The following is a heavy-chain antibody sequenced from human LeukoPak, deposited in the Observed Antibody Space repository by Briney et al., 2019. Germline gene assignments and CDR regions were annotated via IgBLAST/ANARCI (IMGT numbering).Heavy chain of an antibody. J-gene: IGHJ4*01. CDR3: AKDLLAARVPYYFDY. V-gene: IGHV3-23*01. CDR2: ISGSGGST. Sequence: GESLRLSCAASGFTFSSYAMSWVRQAPGKGLEWVSAISGSGGSTYYADSVKGRFTISRDNSKNTLYLQMNSLRAEDTAVYYCAKDLLAARVPYYFDYWGQGTLVTVSS. D-gene: IGHD6-6*01. CDR1: GFTFSSYA.